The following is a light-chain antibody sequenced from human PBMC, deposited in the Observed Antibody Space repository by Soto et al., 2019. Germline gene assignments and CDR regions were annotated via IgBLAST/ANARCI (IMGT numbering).Light chain of an antibody. CDR2: EGS. Sequence: QSALTQPASVSGSPGQSITISCTGTSSDVGSYNLVSWYQQHPGKAPKLMIHEGSKRPSGVSNRFSGSKSGNTASLTISGLQAEDEADYYCCSYARSSTYGFGTGTKVTVL. J-gene: IGLJ1*01. V-gene: IGLV2-23*01. CDR1: SSDVGSYNL. CDR3: CSYARSSTYG.